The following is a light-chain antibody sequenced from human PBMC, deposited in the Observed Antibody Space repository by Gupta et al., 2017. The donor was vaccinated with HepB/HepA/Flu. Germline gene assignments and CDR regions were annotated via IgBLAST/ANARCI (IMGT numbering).Light chain of an antibody. CDR3: QTRYRTSPR. J-gene: IGKJ4*01. CDR1: QSISSY. CDR2: AAS. V-gene: IGKV1-39*01. Sequence: DIQMTQSPSSLSASVGDRVTITCRASQSISSYVNRYQQKPGKAPKLLSDAASSLQSGVPSRVSGSGSGTDFTIISSSLKAEDFATSYWQTRYRTSPRFGGGTKVEIK.